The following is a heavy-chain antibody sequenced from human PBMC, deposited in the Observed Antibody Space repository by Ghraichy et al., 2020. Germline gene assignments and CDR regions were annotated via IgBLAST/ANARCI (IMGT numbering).Heavy chain of an antibody. J-gene: IGHJ4*02. CDR3: ARLRYFDWLLDY. V-gene: IGHV4-39*01. CDR1: GGSISSSSYY. Sequence: SETLSLTCTVSGGSISSSSYYWGWIRQPPRKGLEWIGSIYYSGSTYYNPSLKSRVTISVDTSKNQFSLKLSSVTAADTAVYYCARLRYFDWLLDYWGQGTLVTVSS. CDR2: IYYSGST. D-gene: IGHD3-9*01.